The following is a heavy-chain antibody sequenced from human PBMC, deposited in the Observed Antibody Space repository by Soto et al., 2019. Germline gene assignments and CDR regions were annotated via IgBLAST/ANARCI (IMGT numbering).Heavy chain of an antibody. CDR1: GGSISGSNW. V-gene: IGHV4-4*02. J-gene: IGHJ4*02. CDR3: AVDYYDSSGYYLGYFDY. D-gene: IGHD3-22*01. Sequence: PSETLSLTCAVSGGSISGSNWWSWVRQPPGKGLEWIGEIYHSGSTNYNPSLKSRVTISVDKSKNQFSLKLSSVTAADTAVYYCAVDYYDSSGYYLGYFDYWGQGTLVTVSS. CDR2: IYHSGST.